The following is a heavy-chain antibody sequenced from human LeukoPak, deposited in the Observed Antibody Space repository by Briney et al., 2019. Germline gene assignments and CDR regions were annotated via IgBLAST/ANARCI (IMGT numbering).Heavy chain of an antibody. Sequence: QAGGSLRLSCAASGFTFSNYEMNWIRQAPGKGLEWISYISNSGNTIYYADSVKGRFTISRDNAKNSLYLQMNSLRAEDTAVYYCARVGYSYGYGLKSYDYWGQGTLVTVSS. CDR1: GFTFSNYE. V-gene: IGHV3-48*03. D-gene: IGHD5-18*01. CDR2: ISNSGNTI. J-gene: IGHJ4*02. CDR3: ARVGYSYGYGLKSYDY.